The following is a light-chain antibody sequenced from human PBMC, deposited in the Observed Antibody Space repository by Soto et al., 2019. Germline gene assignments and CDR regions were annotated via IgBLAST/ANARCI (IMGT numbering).Light chain of an antibody. J-gene: IGKJ4*01. V-gene: IGKV2-30*01. Sequence: DVVVTQSPLSLPVTLGQPASISCRSSQSLVYSDGHTDLNRFQQRPGQSPRRLIYQVSNRDSGVPDRFSGSGSVPEFTLKISRVEASDVGVYYCMQETHWPLTVGGGTKVEIK. CDR2: QVS. CDR3: MQETHWPLT. CDR1: QSLVYSDGHTD.